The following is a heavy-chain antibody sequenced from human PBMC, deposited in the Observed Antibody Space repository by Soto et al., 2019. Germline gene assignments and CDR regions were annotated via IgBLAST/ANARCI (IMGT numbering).Heavy chain of an antibody. V-gene: IGHV3-9*01. CDR3: VRDMGGDYYYHGMDV. Sequence: EVQLVESGGGFLQPGRSLRLSCAASGFTFDDYATHWVRQPPGKGLEWVSGISWNGDRLGYADSVKGRFTISRDNAKKSLYLQMNSLTAEDTALYYCVRDMGGDYYYHGMDVWGQGTTVTVSS. D-gene: IGHD3-16*01. CDR1: GFTFDDYA. CDR2: ISWNGDRL. J-gene: IGHJ6*02.